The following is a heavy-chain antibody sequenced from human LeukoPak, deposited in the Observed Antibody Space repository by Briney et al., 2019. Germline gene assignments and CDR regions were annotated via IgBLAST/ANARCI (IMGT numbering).Heavy chain of an antibody. CDR3: ARDQEGITMVRGVAGFDY. J-gene: IGHJ4*02. CDR2: IYHSGST. Sequence: SETLSLTCAVSGYFISSGYYWGWIRQPPGKGLEWIGSIYHSGSTYYNPSLKSRVTISVDTSKNQFSLKLSSVTAADTAVYYCARDQEGITMVRGVAGFDYWGQGTLVTVSS. V-gene: IGHV4-38-2*02. CDR1: GYFISSGYY. D-gene: IGHD3-10*01.